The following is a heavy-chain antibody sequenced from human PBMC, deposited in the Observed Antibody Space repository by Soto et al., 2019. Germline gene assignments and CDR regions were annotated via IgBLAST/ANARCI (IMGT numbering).Heavy chain of an antibody. J-gene: IGHJ4*02. CDR3: ARGGGSSWDQLFDY. V-gene: IGHV4-59*08. CDR1: GGSIGIYH. D-gene: IGHD6-13*01. CDR2: IHSSGTA. Sequence: SETLSLTCTVSGGSIGIYHWNWIRQPPGERLEWIGYIHSSGTANYNPSLKSRVTISVDPSQNLFSLRLSPVTAADTAVYYCARGGGSSWDQLFDYWGQGSPVTVSS.